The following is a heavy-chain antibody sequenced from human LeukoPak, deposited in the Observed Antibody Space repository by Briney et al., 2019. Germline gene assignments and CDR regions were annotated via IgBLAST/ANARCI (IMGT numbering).Heavy chain of an antibody. J-gene: IGHJ4*02. CDR2: ISTTGST. D-gene: IGHD3/OR15-3a*01. Sequence: GSLRLSWAASGFTFSNYWTWIRQPAGKGLEWIGRISTTGSTNYNTSLKSRITMSVDTSKNQFSLKLSSVTAADTAVYYCARQTGSGLFILPGGQGTLVTVSS. CDR3: ARQTGSGLFILP. V-gene: IGHV4-4*07. CDR1: GFTFSNY.